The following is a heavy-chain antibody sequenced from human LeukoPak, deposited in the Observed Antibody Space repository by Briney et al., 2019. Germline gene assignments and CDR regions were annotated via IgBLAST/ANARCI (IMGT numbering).Heavy chain of an antibody. Sequence: GGSLRLSCAASGFTFSSYEMNWVRQAPGKGLEWVSYISSSGSTIYYADSVKGRFTISRDNAKNSLYLQMNSLRAEDTAVYYCARGQLWPKYYFDYWGQGTLVTVSS. CDR3: ARGQLWPKYYFDY. D-gene: IGHD5-18*01. CDR2: ISSSGSTI. CDR1: GFTFSSYE. J-gene: IGHJ4*02. V-gene: IGHV3-48*03.